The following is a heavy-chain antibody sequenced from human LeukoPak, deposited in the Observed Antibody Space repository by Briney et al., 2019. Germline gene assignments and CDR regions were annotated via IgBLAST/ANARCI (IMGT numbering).Heavy chain of an antibody. V-gene: IGHV1-69*01. J-gene: IGHJ5*02. CDR3: ARGPEGRITIFGVVIYNWFDP. CDR1: GGTFSSYT. D-gene: IGHD3-3*01. CDR2: ITPIFGTA. Sequence: SVKVSCKASGGTFSSYTISWVRQAPGQGLEWMGGITPIFGTANYAQKYQGRVTITADESTSTAYMELSSLRSEDTAVYYCARGPEGRITIFGVVIYNWFDPWGQGTLVTVSS.